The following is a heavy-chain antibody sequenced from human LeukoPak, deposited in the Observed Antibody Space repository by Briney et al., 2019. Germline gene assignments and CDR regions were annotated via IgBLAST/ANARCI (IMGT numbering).Heavy chain of an antibody. D-gene: IGHD3-10*01. CDR3: ARDLHYYGSGTLGY. V-gene: IGHV4-61*02. Sequence: KASQTLSLTCTVSGGSISSGSYYWSWIRQPAGKGLEWIGRIYTSGSTNYNPSLKSRVTISVDTSKNQFSLKLSPVTAADTAVYYCARDLHYYGSGTLGYWGQGTLVTVSS. CDR2: IYTSGST. CDR1: GGSISSGSYY. J-gene: IGHJ4*02.